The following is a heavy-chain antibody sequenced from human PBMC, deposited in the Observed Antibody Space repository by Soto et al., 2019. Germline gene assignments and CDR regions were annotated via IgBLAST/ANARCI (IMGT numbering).Heavy chain of an antibody. Sequence: QIQLVQSGAEVKKPGASVRVSCKASGYAFSNYGISWIRQAPGLGLEWMGWISPYNGNTDYAQSLQGRDTMTTDTSTNTAYMELRSLTSDYTAVYYFATSYDSGVDPWGQGTLVTVSS. J-gene: IGHJ5*02. CDR3: ATSYDSGVDP. D-gene: IGHD5-12*01. V-gene: IGHV1-18*04. CDR2: ISPYNGNT. CDR1: GYAFSNYG.